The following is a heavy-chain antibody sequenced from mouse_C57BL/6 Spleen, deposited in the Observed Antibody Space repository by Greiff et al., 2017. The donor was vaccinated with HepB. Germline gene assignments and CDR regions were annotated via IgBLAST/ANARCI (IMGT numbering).Heavy chain of an antibody. J-gene: IGHJ1*03. CDR3: ARWDTGYFDV. CDR1: GYTFTSYW. D-gene: IGHD4-1*01. CDR2: IHPNSGST. V-gene: IGHV1-64*01. Sequence: QVQLQQPGAELVKPGASVTLSCKASGYTFTSYWMHWVKQRPGQGLEWIGMIHPNSGSTNYNEKFQSKATLTVDKAASTAYMQLSSLTAEDSAVYYCARWDTGYFDVWGTGTTVTVSS.